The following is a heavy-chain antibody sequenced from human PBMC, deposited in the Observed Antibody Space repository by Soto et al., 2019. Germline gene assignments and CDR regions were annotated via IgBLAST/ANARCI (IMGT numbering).Heavy chain of an antibody. V-gene: IGHV4-4*07. D-gene: IGHD1-7*01. J-gene: IGHJ4*02. CDR3: ARDLIIGPSSTDY. CDR1: SGSINSFY. CDR2: IHSSGTT. Sequence: AETLSLTCTVSSGSINSFYWAWMRQPAGKGLEWIGRIHSSGTTNYNPSLSSRVTMSVDPSKNQFSLRLTSVTAADTAVYYFARDLIIGPSSTDYWGQGILVTVSS.